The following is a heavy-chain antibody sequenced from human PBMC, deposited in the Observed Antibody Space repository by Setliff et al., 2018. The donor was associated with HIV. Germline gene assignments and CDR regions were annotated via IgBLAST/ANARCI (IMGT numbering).Heavy chain of an antibody. D-gene: IGHD5-18*01. CDR3: ARDLRQVDTTGRSYYYYYMDV. CDR1: GYTFTSYA. Sequence: ASVKVSCKASGYTFTSYAMHWVRQAPGQRLEWMGWINAGNGNTKYSQKFQGRVTITRDTSATTAYMELSSLRSEDTAVYYCARDLRQVDTTGRSYYYYYMDVWGKGTTVTVSS. CDR2: INAGNGNT. V-gene: IGHV1-3*01. J-gene: IGHJ6*03.